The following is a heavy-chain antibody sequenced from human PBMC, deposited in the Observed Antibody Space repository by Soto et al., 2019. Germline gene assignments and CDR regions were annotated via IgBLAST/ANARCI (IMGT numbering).Heavy chain of an antibody. CDR1: GGSISSYY. V-gene: IGHV4-59*01. Sequence: SETLSLTCTVSGGSISSYYWSWIRQPPGKGLEWIGYIYYSGSTNYNPSLKSRVTISVDTSKNQFSLKLSSVTAADTAVYYCASLSMYSLNFDYWGQGTLVTVS. D-gene: IGHD2-21*01. CDR3: ASLSMYSLNFDY. CDR2: IYYSGST. J-gene: IGHJ4*02.